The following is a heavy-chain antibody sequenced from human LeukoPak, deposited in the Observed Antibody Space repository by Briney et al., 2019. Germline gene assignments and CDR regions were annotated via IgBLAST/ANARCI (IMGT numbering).Heavy chain of an antibody. Sequence: GGSLRLSCAGSGFTVSSNYMSWVRQAPGKWLEWVSVIYSGGGTYYADSVKGRFTISRDNSKNTLYLQMNSLRAEDTAVYYCARTSGSSWYEDHFDYWGQGTLVTVSS. D-gene: IGHD6-13*01. CDR3: ARTSGSSWYEDHFDY. CDR2: IYSGGGT. V-gene: IGHV3-53*01. CDR1: GFTVSSNY. J-gene: IGHJ4*02.